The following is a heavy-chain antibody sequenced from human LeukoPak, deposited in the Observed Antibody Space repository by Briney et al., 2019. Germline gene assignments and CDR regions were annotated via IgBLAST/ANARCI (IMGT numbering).Heavy chain of an antibody. J-gene: IGHJ3*02. CDR1: GGSISSYY. CDR2: IYYSGST. V-gene: IGHV4-59*01. Sequence: SETLSLTCTVSGGSISSYYWSWIRQPPGKGLEWIGYIYYSGSTNHNPSLKSRVTISVDTSKNQFSLKLSSVTAADTAVYYCASRGSGSYFAFDIWGQGTMVTVSS. CDR3: ASRGSGSYFAFDI. D-gene: IGHD3-10*01.